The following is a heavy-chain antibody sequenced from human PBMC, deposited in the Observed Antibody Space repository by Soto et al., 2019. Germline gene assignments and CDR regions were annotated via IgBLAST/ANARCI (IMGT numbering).Heavy chain of an antibody. J-gene: IGHJ4*02. CDR2: ISYDGSNK. V-gene: IGHV3-30*03. D-gene: IGHD6-13*01. CDR3: ATAPLTSYSSSWYPHFDY. CDR1: GFTFSSYG. Sequence: GGSLRLSCAASGFTFSSYGMHWVRQAPGKGLEWVAVISYDGSNKYYADSVKGRFTISRDNSKNTLYLQMNSLRAEDTAVYYCATAPLTSYSSSWYPHFDYWGQRTLVTVSS.